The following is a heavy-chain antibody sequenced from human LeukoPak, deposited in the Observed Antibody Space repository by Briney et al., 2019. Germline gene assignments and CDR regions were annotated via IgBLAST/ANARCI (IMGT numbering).Heavy chain of an antibody. CDR3: ARPADSSSWYADYYYMDV. CDR2: IYYSGST. J-gene: IGHJ6*03. Sequence: SETLSLTCTVSGGSISSSSYYWGWIRQPPGKGLEWIGSIYYSGSTYYNPSLKSRVIISVDTSKNQFSLKLSSVTAADTAVYYCARPADSSSWYADYYYMDVWGKGTTVTVSS. CDR1: GGSISSSSYY. V-gene: IGHV4-39*01. D-gene: IGHD6-13*01.